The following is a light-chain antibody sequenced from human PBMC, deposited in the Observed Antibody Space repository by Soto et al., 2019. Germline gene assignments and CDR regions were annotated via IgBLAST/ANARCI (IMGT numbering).Light chain of an antibody. V-gene: IGKV3-20*01. J-gene: IGKJ1*01. CDR2: GAS. Sequence: EIVLTQSPGTLSLSPGERATLSCRASQSVSSTYLAWYQQKPGQAPRLLIYGASSRATGITDRCSGSESGTDFTLTISRLVPEDLAESDCQQDGSSPGTFGQGTKVEIK. CDR1: QSVSSTY. CDR3: QQDGSSPGT.